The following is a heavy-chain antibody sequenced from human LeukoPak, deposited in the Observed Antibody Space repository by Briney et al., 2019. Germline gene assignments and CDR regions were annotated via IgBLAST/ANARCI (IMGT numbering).Heavy chain of an antibody. D-gene: IGHD6-13*01. Sequence: ASVKVSCKASGGTFSSYAISRVRQAPGQGLEWMGGIIPIFGTANYAQKFQGRVTITTDESTSTAYMELSSLRSEDTAVYYCAVNRQSDSSSWSVYYYYYYMDVWGKGTTVTVSS. V-gene: IGHV1-69*05. CDR1: GGTFSSYA. CDR3: AVNRQSDSSSWSVYYYYYYMDV. CDR2: IIPIFGTA. J-gene: IGHJ6*03.